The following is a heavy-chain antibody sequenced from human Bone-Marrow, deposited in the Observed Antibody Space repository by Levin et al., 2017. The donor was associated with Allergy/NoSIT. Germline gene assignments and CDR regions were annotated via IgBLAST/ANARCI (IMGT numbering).Heavy chain of an antibody. J-gene: IGHJ4*02. V-gene: IGHV5-51*01. CDR3: ARGGNGDFYYSDY. D-gene: IGHD4-17*01. CDR1: GYSFTAYW. CDR2: IYPGDSDT. Sequence: LGESLKISCQVSGYSFTAYWIGWVRQLPGKGMEWMGIIYPGDSDTRYSPSFQGQVTLSADKSSSTAYLQWSSLKASDTAMFYCARGGNGDFYYSDYWGQGTLVTVSS.